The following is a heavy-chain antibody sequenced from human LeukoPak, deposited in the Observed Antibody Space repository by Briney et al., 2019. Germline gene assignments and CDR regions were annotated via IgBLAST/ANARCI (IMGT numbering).Heavy chain of an antibody. CDR1: GGSISSHY. CDR3: ARTGLDSRYYFGMDV. J-gene: IGHJ6*02. CDR2: IYYSGST. V-gene: IGHV4-59*11. D-gene: IGHD1-1*01. Sequence: SVTLSLTCTVSGGSISSHYWSWIRQPPGGGLEWIGYIYYSGSTNYNPSLKRRVTISLDTSKSQFSLKLRSVTAADTAVYYCARTGLDSRYYFGMDVWGQGTTVTVSS.